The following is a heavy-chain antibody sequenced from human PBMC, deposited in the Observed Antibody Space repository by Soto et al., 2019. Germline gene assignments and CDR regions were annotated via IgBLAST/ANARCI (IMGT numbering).Heavy chain of an antibody. CDR2: INTDNGDT. Sequence: QVHLGQSGAAVKKPGASVTVSCKATGYIFTSYSIHWVYQAPGQGPQWVGWINTDNGDTKYSQKFQYRVTNSRDTSATTAGMELNSLTSEDTAVYYCARGDYDLSTGYSSWYGMDVWGEGTAVTVSS. CDR3: ARGDYDLSTGYSSWYGMDV. CDR1: GYIFTSYS. D-gene: IGHD3-9*01. V-gene: IGHV1-3*04. J-gene: IGHJ6*04.